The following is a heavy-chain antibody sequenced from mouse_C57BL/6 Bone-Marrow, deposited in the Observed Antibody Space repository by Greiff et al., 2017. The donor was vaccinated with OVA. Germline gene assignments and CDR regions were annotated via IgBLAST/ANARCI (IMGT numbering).Heavy chain of an antibody. J-gene: IGHJ3*01. Sequence: EVQVVESGGDLVKPGGSLKLSCAASGFTFSSYGMSWVRQTPDKRLEWVATISSGGSYTSYPDSVKGRFTSSRDNAKNTLYLQMSSLKSEDTAMYYCASSFWFAYWGQGTLVTVSA. CDR2: ISSGGSYT. CDR1: GFTFSSYG. V-gene: IGHV5-6*01. CDR3: ASSFWFAY.